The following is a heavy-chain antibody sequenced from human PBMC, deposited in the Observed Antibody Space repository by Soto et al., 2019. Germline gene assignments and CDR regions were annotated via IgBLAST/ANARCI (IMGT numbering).Heavy chain of an antibody. V-gene: IGHV3-9*01. CDR1: GFIFDDYA. D-gene: IGHD6-13*01. CDR2: ISWNSGTI. J-gene: IGHJ4*02. Sequence: EVQLVESGGGLVQPGRSLRLSCAASGFIFDDYAMHWVRQPPGEGLEWVSGISWNSGTIAYADSVEGRFTISRDNAKNSLSLQMYSLRAEDTALYYCVNAVGPAAADLEFDSWGQGTLITVSS. CDR3: VNAVGPAAADLEFDS.